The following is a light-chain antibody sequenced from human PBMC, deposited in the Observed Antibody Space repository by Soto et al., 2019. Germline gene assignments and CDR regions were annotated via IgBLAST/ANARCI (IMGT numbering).Light chain of an antibody. J-gene: IGLJ1*01. CDR2: EVN. V-gene: IGLV2-14*01. CDR3: SSYTSSSTLYV. CDR1: SSDVGGYTY. Sequence: QSALTQPASVSGSPRQSITISCTGASSDVGGYTYVSWYQQHPGKAPKLMIYEVNNRPSGVSNRLSGSKSGNTASLTISGLQAEDEADYYCSSYTSSSTLYVFGTGTKLTVL.